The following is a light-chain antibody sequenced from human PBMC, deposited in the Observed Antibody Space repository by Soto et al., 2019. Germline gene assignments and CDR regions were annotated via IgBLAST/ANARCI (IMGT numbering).Light chain of an antibody. CDR2: DVT. J-gene: IGLJ1*01. V-gene: IGLV2-11*01. Sequence: QSVLTQPPSVSGSPGQSVTISCTGTTSDVGGYNYVSWFQQHPGEAPKLMIYDVTKRPSGVPDRFSGSKSGNTASLTISGLQAEDGADYYCISYTGSSTSYVFGTGTKLTVL. CDR3: ISYTGSSTSYV. CDR1: TSDVGGYNY.